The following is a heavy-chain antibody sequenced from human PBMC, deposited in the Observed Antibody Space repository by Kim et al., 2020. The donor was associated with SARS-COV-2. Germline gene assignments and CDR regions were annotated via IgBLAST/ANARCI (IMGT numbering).Heavy chain of an antibody. V-gene: IGHV1-69*01. D-gene: IGHD4-17*01. Sequence: SNYAQAFQGRFTITADDSTSTAYMELTSLRPVDTAVYYCARAAGDYEKIDYWGQGTLVTVSS. CDR3: ARAAGDYEKIDY. CDR2: S. J-gene: IGHJ4*02.